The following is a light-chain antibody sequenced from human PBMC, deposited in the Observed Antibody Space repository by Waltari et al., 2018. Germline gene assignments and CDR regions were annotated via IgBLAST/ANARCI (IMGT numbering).Light chain of an antibody. CDR3: QSYDNRLSSLVV. Sequence: QSVLTQPPSVSGAPGPRVTIPCPGSSSNLGAGYNVHWYQQTPGTTPKLLIYDDVKRPSGVPDRFSGSKSGTSASLAITGLQAEDEADYYCQSYDNRLSSLVVFGGGTKLTVL. CDR1: SSNLGAGYN. V-gene: IGLV1-40*01. J-gene: IGLJ2*01. CDR2: DDV.